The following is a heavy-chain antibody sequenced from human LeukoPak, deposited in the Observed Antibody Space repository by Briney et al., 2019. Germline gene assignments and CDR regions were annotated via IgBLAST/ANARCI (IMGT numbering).Heavy chain of an antibody. CDR3: AKGTPGGDSGVYYYYGMDV. Sequence: SETLSLTCTVSGDSISSGSFYWGWIRQPPGKGLEWIGSIYYSGSTYYNPSLKSRVTISVDTSKNQFSLKLSSVTAADTAVYYCAKGTPGGDSGVYYYYGMDVWGQGTTVTVSS. J-gene: IGHJ6*02. V-gene: IGHV4-39*01. D-gene: IGHD4/OR15-4a*01. CDR2: IYYSGST. CDR1: GDSISSGSFY.